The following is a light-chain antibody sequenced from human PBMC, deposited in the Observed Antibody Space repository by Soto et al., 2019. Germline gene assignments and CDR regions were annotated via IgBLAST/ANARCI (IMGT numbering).Light chain of an antibody. CDR3: QQYGSSPPNT. J-gene: IGKJ2*01. CDR2: GAS. CDR1: QSVSSSY. Sequence: EIVLTQSPGTLSLSPGERATLSCRASQSVSSSYLAWYQQKPGQAPRLLIYGASSRATGIPDRFSGSGSGTNFTSPISRLEPEDFAVYYCQQYGSSPPNTFGQGTKLEIK. V-gene: IGKV3-20*01.